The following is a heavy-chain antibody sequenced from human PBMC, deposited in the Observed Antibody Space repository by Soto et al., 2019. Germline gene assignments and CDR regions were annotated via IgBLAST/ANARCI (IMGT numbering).Heavy chain of an antibody. Sequence: GFSLSTSGMCVSWIRQPPGKALEWLARIDWDDDKYYSTSLKTRLTISKDTSKNQVVLTMTNMDPVDTATYYCARIPAYSNSFDYWGQGTLVTVSS. D-gene: IGHD4-4*01. CDR2: IDWDDDK. V-gene: IGHV2-70*11. CDR3: ARIPAYSNSFDY. CDR1: GFSLSTSGMC. J-gene: IGHJ4*02.